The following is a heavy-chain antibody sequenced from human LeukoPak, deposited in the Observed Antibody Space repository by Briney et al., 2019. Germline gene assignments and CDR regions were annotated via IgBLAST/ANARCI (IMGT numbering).Heavy chain of an antibody. V-gene: IGHV4-59*01. CDR2: IYYSGST. J-gene: IGHJ3*02. CDR1: GGSISSYY. Sequence: SETLSLTCTVSGGSISSYYWSWIRQPPGKGLEWIGYIYYSGSTNYNPSLKSRVTISVDTSKNQFSLKLSSVTAADTAVYYCASPSLRNHAFDIWSQGTMVTVSS. CDR3: ASPSLRNHAFDI. D-gene: IGHD5-12*01.